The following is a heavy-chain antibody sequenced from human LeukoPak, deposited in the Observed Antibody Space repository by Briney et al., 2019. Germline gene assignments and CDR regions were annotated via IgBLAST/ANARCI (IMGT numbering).Heavy chain of an antibody. CDR1: GFTVSSNY. J-gene: IGHJ4*02. Sequence: PGGSLRLSCAVSGFTVSSNYMSWGRQAPGKGLEWVSLVHSGGNTDYADSLKDRVTISRDNSKNMVNLQINSLRPEDTAVYYCARERRYCSGDNCYSGHDYWGQGTLVIVSS. D-gene: IGHD2-15*01. V-gene: IGHV3-53*01. CDR2: VHSGGNT. CDR3: ARERRYCSGDNCYSGHDY.